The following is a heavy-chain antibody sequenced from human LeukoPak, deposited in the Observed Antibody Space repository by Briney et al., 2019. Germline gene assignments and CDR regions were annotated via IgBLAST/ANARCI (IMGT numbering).Heavy chain of an antibody. CDR3: ARDRYCSGGSCTHDAFDI. Sequence: PSETLSLTCAVYGGSFSGYYWSWSRRPPGKGLEWIGEINHSGSTNYNPSLKSRVTISVDTSKNQFSLKLSSVTAADTAVYYCARDRYCSGGSCTHDAFDIWGQGTMVTVSS. V-gene: IGHV4-34*01. CDR2: INHSGST. J-gene: IGHJ3*02. D-gene: IGHD2-15*01. CDR1: GGSFSGYY.